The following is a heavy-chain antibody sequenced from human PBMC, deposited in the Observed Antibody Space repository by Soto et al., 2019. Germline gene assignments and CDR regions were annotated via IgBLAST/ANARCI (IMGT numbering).Heavy chain of an antibody. CDR2: IYYTVNT. D-gene: IGHD3-22*01. V-gene: IGHV4-61*01. Sequence: SETLSLTCTVSGDSVSSGTYYWSWIRQPPGRVLEYIGYIYYTVNTNYNPSLKGRVTISLDTSENQFSLKLNSATAADTAFYYCARDRTYSSNWFDPWGQGTLVTVSS. CDR3: ARDRTYSSNWFDP. CDR1: GDSVSSGTYY. J-gene: IGHJ5*02.